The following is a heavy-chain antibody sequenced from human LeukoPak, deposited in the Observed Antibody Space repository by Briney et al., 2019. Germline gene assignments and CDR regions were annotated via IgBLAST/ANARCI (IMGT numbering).Heavy chain of an antibody. CDR1: GYTFTCYY. J-gene: IGHJ4*02. CDR3: ARDDGDYYFDY. CDR2: INPNSGGT. V-gene: IGHV1-2*04. D-gene: IGHD3-10*01. Sequence: ASVKVSCKASGYTFTCYYMHWVRQAPGQGLEWMGWINPNSGGTNYAQKFQGWVTMTRDTSISTAYMELSRLRSDDTAVYYCARDDGDYYFDYWGQGTLVTVSS.